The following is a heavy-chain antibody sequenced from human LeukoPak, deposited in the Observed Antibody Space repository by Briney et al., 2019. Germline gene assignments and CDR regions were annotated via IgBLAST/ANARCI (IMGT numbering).Heavy chain of an antibody. J-gene: IGHJ4*02. D-gene: IGHD2-15*01. CDR2: IYSGGST. V-gene: IGHV3-53*01. CDR1: GFTVSSNY. CDR3: ARGADPYCSGGSCYEEIYFDY. Sequence: GGSLRLSCAASGFTVSSNYMSWVRQAPGKGLEWVSVIYSGGSTYYADSVKGRFTISGDNSKNTLYLQMNSLRAEDTAVYYCARGADPYCSGGSCYEEIYFDYWGQGTLVTVSS.